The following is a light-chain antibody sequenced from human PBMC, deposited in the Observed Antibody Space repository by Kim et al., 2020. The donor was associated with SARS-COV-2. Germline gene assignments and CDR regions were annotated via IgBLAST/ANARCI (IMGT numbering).Light chain of an antibody. Sequence: QLVLTQSPSASASLGASVKLTCTLSSGHSRNAIAWHQQQPERGPRYLMKLNSDGSHTKGDGIPDRFSGSSSGAERYLTISSLQSEDEADYYCAAWDDSLTAWVFGGGTQLTV. CDR1: SGHSRNA. CDR2: LNSDGSH. J-gene: IGLJ3*02. V-gene: IGLV4-69*01. CDR3: AAWDDSLTAWV.